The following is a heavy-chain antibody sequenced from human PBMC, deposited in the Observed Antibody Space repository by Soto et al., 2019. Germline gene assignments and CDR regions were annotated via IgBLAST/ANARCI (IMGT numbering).Heavy chain of an antibody. CDR3: ASLRGPFYAVVDY. CDR2: VFYSGRT. Sequence: QLQLQESGPGLVKPSETLSLTCTVSGGSISTSSYYWGWIRQPPGKGLEWIGSVFYSGRTYYNPSLKSRVTTSVDTSTNQFSLKLSSVTAADTAVYYCASLRGPFYAVVDYWGQGTLVTVSS. D-gene: IGHD3-10*01. CDR1: GGSISTSSYY. J-gene: IGHJ4*02. V-gene: IGHV4-39*01.